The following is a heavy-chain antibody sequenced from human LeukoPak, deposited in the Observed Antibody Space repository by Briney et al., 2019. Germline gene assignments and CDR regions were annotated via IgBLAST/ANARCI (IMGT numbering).Heavy chain of an antibody. J-gene: IGHJ4*02. D-gene: IGHD6-6*01. CDR3: ARQTSIAARPGEYYFDY. Sequence: SETLSLTCTVSGGSISSYYWSWIRQPPGKGLEWIGYIYYSGSTNYNPSLKSRVTISVDTSKNQFSLKLSSVTAADTAVYYCARQTSIAARPGEYYFDYWGQGTLVTVSS. CDR2: IYYSGST. CDR1: GGSISSYY. V-gene: IGHV4-59*08.